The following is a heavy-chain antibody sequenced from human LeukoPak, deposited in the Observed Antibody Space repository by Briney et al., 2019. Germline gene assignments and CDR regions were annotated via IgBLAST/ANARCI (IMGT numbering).Heavy chain of an antibody. CDR3: AKEYDSSGYYYGSFDY. D-gene: IGHD3-22*01. CDR2: ISGSGGST. J-gene: IGHJ4*02. Sequence: PGGSLRLSCAASGFTFSSYAMSWVRQAPGKGLEWVSAISGSGGSTYYADSVKGRFTISRDNSKNTLYLQMNSLRAEDTAVYYCAKEYDSSGYYYGSFDYWGQGTLVTVSS. CDR1: GFTFSSYA. V-gene: IGHV3-23*01.